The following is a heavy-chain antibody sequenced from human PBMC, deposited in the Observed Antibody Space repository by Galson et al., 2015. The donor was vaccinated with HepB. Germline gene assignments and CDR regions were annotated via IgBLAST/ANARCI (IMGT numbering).Heavy chain of an antibody. J-gene: IGHJ4*02. V-gene: IGHV1-2*02. CDR1: GYAFTGYY. Sequence: SVKVSCKASGYAFTGYYIHWVRQAPGQGLECMGWISPNTGGSNYPQKFLGRVTMTRDTSISTVYMELSGLKSDDTAVYYCARDLDSSRWSGAGYFDYWGRGTLVTVSS. CDR2: ISPNTGGS. D-gene: IGHD2-2*01. CDR3: ARDLDSSRWSGAGYFDY.